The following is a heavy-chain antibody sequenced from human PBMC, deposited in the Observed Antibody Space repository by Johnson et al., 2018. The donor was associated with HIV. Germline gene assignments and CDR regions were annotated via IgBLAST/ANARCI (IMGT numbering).Heavy chain of an antibody. CDR1: GFTFSSYA. V-gene: IGHV3-30*04. Sequence: QMLLVESGGGVVQPGRSLRLSCAASGFTFSSYAMHWVRQAPGKGLEWVAVISYDGKNKDYGQSVRGRVTISRDNSKSTLILQMDSLRADDTAWYYCARDRIPWWSYVGTFDVWGQGTTVTVSS. D-gene: IGHD2-15*01. CDR3: ARDRIPWWSYVGTFDV. J-gene: IGHJ3*01. CDR2: ISYDGKNK.